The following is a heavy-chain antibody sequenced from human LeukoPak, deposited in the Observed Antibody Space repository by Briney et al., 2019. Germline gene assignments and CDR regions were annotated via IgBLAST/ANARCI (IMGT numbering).Heavy chain of an antibody. CDR2: ISSSSSYI. CDR3: ARDEEYYYGSSGYYPPGY. J-gene: IGHJ4*02. D-gene: IGHD3-22*01. V-gene: IGHV3-21*01. Sequence: GGSLRLSCAASGFTLSSYRMNWVRQAPGKGLEWVSSISSSSSYIYYADSVKGRFTISRDNAKNSLYLQMNSLRAEDTAVYYCARDEEYYYGSSGYYPPGYWGQGTLVTVSS. CDR1: GFTLSSYR.